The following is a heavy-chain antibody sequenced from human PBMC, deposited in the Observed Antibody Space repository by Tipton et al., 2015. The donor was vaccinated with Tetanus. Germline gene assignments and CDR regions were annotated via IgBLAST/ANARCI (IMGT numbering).Heavy chain of an antibody. CDR1: GYTFTDYF. J-gene: IGHJ4*02. CDR3: AREAMAAAGTGDY. CDR2: INPNIGGT. V-gene: IGHV1-2*06. Sequence: QLVQSGAEVKKPGASVKVSCKASGYTFTDYFIHWVRQSPGQGLEWMGRINPNIGGTEYAQKFQGRVTMTRDTSISTAYMELSRLRSDDTAVYYCAREAMAAAGTGDYWGQGTLVTVSS. D-gene: IGHD6-13*01.